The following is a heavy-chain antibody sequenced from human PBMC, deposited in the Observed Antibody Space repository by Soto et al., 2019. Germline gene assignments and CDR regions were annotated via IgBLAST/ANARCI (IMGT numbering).Heavy chain of an antibody. J-gene: IGHJ6*02. CDR1: GGTFSSYA. V-gene: IGHV1-69*01. Sequence: QVQLVQSGAEVKKPGSSVKVSCKASGGTFSSYAISWVRQAPGQGLEWMGGFIPISGTANYAQKFQVKVTITADESTSTAYMELISLRSEDTAVYYRASTQGSSTSLEIYYYYYYGMDVWGQGTTVTVSS. D-gene: IGHD2-2*01. CDR3: ASTQGSSTSLEIYYYYYYGMDV. CDR2: FIPISGTA.